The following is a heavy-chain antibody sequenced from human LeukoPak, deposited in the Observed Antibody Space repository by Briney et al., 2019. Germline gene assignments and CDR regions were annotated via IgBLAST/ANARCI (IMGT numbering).Heavy chain of an antibody. CDR2: INPNSGGT. CDR3: ARDTVHSNSPTEVDY. CDR1: GYTFTGYY. D-gene: IGHD6-6*01. J-gene: IGHJ4*02. Sequence: GASVKVSCKASGYTFTGYYMHWVRQAPGQGLEWMGRINPNSGGTNYAQKFQGRVTMTRDTSISTAYMELRSLRSDDTAVYYCARDTVHSNSPTEVDYWGQGTLVTVSS. V-gene: IGHV1-2*06.